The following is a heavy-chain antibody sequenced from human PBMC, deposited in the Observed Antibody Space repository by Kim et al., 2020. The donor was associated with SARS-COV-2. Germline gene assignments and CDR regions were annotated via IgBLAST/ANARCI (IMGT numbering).Heavy chain of an antibody. V-gene: IGHV3-13*01. CDR1: GFTFSSYD. Sequence: GGSLRLSCAASGFTFSSYDMHWVRQATGKGLEWVSAIGTAGDTYYPGSVKGRFTISRENAKNSLYLQMNSLRAGDTAVYYCARGYYYGSGSSPLGYWGQGTLVTVSS. CDR3: ARGYYYGSGSSPLGY. CDR2: IGTAGDT. D-gene: IGHD3-10*01. J-gene: IGHJ4*02.